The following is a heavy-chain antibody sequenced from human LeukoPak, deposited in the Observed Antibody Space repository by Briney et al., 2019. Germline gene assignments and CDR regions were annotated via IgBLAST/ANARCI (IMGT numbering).Heavy chain of an antibody. CDR3: AKDPNGDYVGAFDS. V-gene: IGHV3-30*02. CDR2: IRYDGSNK. J-gene: IGHJ3*02. CDR1: GFTFSSYG. Sequence: PGGSLRLSCAASGFTFSSYGMHWVRQAPGKGLEWVAFIRYDGSNKNNADSVKGRFTISRDNSKNTLYLQMNSLRAEDTAIYYCAKDPNGDYVGAFDSWGQGTMVTVSS. D-gene: IGHD4-17*01.